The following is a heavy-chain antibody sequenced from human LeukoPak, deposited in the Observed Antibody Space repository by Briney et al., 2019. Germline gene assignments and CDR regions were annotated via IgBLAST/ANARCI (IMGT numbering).Heavy chain of an antibody. CDR1: GFTFSNYW. D-gene: IGHD6-13*01. CDR3: ARESGIAAALDL. J-gene: IGHJ5*02. CDR2: INTDGSST. V-gene: IGHV3-74*01. Sequence: GGSLTLSCAASGFTFSNYWMHWVRQAPGKGLVWVSRINTDGSSTSYADSVKGRFTISRDNAKNTLYLQMNSLRAEDTAVYYCARESGIAAALDLWGQGTLVTVSS.